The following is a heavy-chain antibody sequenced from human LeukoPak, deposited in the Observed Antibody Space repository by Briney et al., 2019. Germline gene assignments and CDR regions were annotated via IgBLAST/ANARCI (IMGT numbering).Heavy chain of an antibody. J-gene: IGHJ4*02. CDR3: ARLQGQWLLHDY. CDR2: IYYSGNT. D-gene: IGHD6-19*01. V-gene: IGHV4-61*01. CDR1: GDSVGSSHW. Sequence: SETLSLTCVVSGDSVGSSHWWSWIRQPPGKGLEWIGYIYYSGNTNYNPSLKSRVTISVDTSRNQFSLKVTSVAAADTAVYYCARLQGQWLLHDYWGRGTLVTVSS.